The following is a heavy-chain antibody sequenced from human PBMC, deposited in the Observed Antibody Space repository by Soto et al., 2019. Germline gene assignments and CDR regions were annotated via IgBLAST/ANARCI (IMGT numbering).Heavy chain of an antibody. CDR1: GYTFSPFW. V-gene: IGHV3-74*01. CDR3: VRDRGYPDSFDV. J-gene: IGHJ3*01. CDR2: INSDGSTI. D-gene: IGHD3-10*01. Sequence: EVQLVESGGGLVQPGESLRLSCAASGYTFSPFWMHWVRQAPGKGLVWVSHINSDGSTIIYADSVKGRFTISRDNAKNTLFRQMNSLKAEDTAVYYCVRDRGYPDSFDVWGRGTMVTVSS.